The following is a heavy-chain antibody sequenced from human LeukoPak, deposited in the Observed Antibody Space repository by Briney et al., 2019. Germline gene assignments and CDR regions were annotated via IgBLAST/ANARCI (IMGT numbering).Heavy chain of an antibody. CDR1: GFIFSGSA. CDR3: TTYRSGHY. Sequence: PGGSLRVSCAASGFIFSGSAMHWVRQASGKGLEWVGRVTIKANNYATAYAASVKGRFTISRDDSENTAYLQMNSLRTEDTAVYYCTTYRSGHYWGQGTLVSVSS. J-gene: IGHJ4*02. V-gene: IGHV3-73*01. D-gene: IGHD6-19*01. CDR2: VTIKANNYAT.